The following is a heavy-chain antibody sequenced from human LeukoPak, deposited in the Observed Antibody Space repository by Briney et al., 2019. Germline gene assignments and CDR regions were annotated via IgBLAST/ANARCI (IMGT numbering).Heavy chain of an antibody. Sequence: GGSLRLSCAASGFILNTYTITWVRQAPGKGLEWVSSITNTPNYIYYADSVKGRFTISRDNANNSLSLQMDSLRAEDTAVYYCWRDSPYDTSIWGQGTLVTVSS. CDR2: ITNTPNYI. CDR1: GFILNTYT. D-gene: IGHD3-16*01. V-gene: IGHV3-21*01. J-gene: IGHJ4*02. CDR3: WRDSPYDTSI.